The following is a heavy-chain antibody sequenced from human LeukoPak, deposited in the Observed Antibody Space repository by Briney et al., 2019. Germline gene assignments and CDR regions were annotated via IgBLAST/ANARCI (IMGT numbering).Heavy chain of an antibody. D-gene: IGHD4-11*01. CDR3: ARSAGYSNYFDY. J-gene: IGHJ4*02. CDR2: MNPNSGNT. Sequence: ASVKVSCKASGYTFTSYAMNWVRQATGQGLEWMGWMNPNSGNTGYAQKFQGRVTITRNTSISTAYMELSSLRSEDTAVYYCARSAGYSNYFDYWGQGTLVTVSS. V-gene: IGHV1-8*03. CDR1: GYTFTSYA.